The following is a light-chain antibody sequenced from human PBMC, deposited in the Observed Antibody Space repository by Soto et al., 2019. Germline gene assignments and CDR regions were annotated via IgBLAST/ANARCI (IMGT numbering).Light chain of an antibody. Sequence: EIVMTQSPATLSVSPGERATLSCRASQSVRSNLAWYQQKPGQAPRLLICGASTRATGIPARFSGSGSGTEFTLTISSLQSEDFTVYYCQQYNNWPRTFGQGTKVDIK. CDR1: QSVRSN. J-gene: IGKJ1*01. V-gene: IGKV3-15*01. CDR3: QQYNNWPRT. CDR2: GAS.